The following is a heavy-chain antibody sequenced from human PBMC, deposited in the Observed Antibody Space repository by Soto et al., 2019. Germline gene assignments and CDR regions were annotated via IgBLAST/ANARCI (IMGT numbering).Heavy chain of an antibody. J-gene: IGHJ6*02. CDR2: IIPIFGTA. D-gene: IGHD3-10*01. CDR3: ASPYGSGSEDYYYGMDV. V-gene: IGHV1-69*01. CDR1: GGTFSSYA. Sequence: QVQLVQSGAEVKKPGSSVKVSCKASGGTFSSYAISWVRQAPGQGLEWMGGIIPIFGTANYAQKFQGRVTITADESTSTAYMELSSLRSEDTAVYYCASPYGSGSEDYYYGMDVWGQGTTVTVSS.